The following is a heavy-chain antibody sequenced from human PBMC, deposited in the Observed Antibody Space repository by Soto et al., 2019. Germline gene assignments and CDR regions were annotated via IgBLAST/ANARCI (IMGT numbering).Heavy chain of an antibody. CDR2: ISGSGGST. CDR1: GISFSSYA. D-gene: IGHD7-27*01. V-gene: IGHV3-23*01. Sequence: GGSLRLSCAASGISFSSYAMNWVRQAPGKGLEWVSTISGSGGSTYYADSVKGRFTISRDSSTNTLFLQMNSLRAEDTAVYYCAKEKQNWGYRFDYWGQGTLVTVSS. J-gene: IGHJ4*02. CDR3: AKEKQNWGYRFDY.